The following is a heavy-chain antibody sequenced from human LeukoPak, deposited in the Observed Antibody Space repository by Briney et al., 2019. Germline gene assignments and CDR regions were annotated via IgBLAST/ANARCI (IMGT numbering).Heavy chain of an antibody. Sequence: PSETLFLTCAVYNGSLSEYYWSWIRQPPGKGLEWIGEINHSGSTTYNPSLQSRVTMSVDTSKDQFSLEVSSVTAADTAVYYCAGWNAHYHFFDYWVPGIPLTVSS. D-gene: IGHD4/OR15-4a*01. CDR3: AGWNAHYHFFDY. J-gene: IGHJ4*02. CDR2: INHSGST. V-gene: IGHV4-34*01. CDR1: NGSLSEYY.